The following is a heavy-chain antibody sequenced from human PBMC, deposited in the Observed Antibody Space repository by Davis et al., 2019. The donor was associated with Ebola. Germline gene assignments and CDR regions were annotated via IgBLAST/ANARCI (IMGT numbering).Heavy chain of an antibody. CDR2: ISYDGSNK. D-gene: IGHD5/OR15-5a*01. CDR1: GFTFSSYG. V-gene: IGHV3-30*18. J-gene: IGHJ6*04. CDR3: AKSWGLHYYYYYGMDV. Sequence: PGGSLRLSCAASGFTFSSYGMHWVRQAPGKGLEWVAVISYDGSNKYYADSVKGRFTISRDNSKNTLYLQMNSLRAEDTAVYYCAKSWGLHYYYYYGMDVWGKGTTVTVSS.